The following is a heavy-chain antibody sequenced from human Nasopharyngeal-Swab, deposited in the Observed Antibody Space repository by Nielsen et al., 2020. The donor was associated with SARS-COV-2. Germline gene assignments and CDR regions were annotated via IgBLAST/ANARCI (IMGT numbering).Heavy chain of an antibody. V-gene: IGHV3-7*01. Sequence: GGSLRLSCAASGFTFTTYSMTWVRQAPGQGLEWVANVKQDGGEKFYLDSVKGRFTISRDNAKSSLYLQMTCLRAEDTAVYYCVRDESGAFDIWGQGTMVTVSS. CDR1: GFTFTTYS. CDR3: VRDESGAFDI. D-gene: IGHD3-10*01. J-gene: IGHJ3*02. CDR2: VKQDGGEK.